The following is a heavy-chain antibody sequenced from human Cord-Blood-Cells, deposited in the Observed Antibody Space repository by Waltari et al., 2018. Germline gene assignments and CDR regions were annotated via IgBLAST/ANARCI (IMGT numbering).Heavy chain of an antibody. Sequence: EVQLVESGGGLIQPGGSLRLSCAASGFTVSSNYMSWVRQAPGKGLEWDSVIYSGGSTYSADSVKGRFTISRDNSKNTLYLQMNSLRAEDTAVYYCARDRGRGSWRIPFDYWGQGTLVTVSS. CDR3: ARDRGRGSWRIPFDY. CDR1: GFTVSSNY. V-gene: IGHV3-53*01. CDR2: IYSGGST. J-gene: IGHJ4*02. D-gene: IGHD6-13*01.